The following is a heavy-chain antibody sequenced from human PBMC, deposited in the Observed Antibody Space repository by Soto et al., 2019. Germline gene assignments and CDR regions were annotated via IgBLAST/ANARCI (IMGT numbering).Heavy chain of an antibody. J-gene: IGHJ4*02. D-gene: IGHD3-10*01. CDR3: ARVIFVTMVQGALYYFDY. CDR2: INHSGST. CDR1: GGSFSGYY. V-gene: IGHV4-34*01. Sequence: QVQLQQWGAGLLKPSETLSLTCAVYGGSFSGYYWSWIRQPPGKGLEWIGEINHSGSTNYNPSLKSRVTISVDTSKNQFSLKLSSVTAADTAVYYCARVIFVTMVQGALYYFDYWGQGTLVTVPS.